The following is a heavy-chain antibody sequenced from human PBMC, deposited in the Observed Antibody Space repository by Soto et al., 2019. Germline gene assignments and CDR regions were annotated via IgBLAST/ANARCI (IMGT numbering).Heavy chain of an antibody. D-gene: IGHD4-17*01. J-gene: IGHJ5*02. Sequence: QVQLVQSGAEVKKPGSSVKVSCKASGGTFSSYDISWVRQAPGQGLEWMGGIIPIVGTANYAQKFQGRVTITADESTSTDYMELSSLRSEDTAVYYCARGDYGGNEGWFDPWGQGTLVTVSS. V-gene: IGHV1-69*12. CDR2: IIPIVGTA. CDR3: ARGDYGGNEGWFDP. CDR1: GGTFSSYD.